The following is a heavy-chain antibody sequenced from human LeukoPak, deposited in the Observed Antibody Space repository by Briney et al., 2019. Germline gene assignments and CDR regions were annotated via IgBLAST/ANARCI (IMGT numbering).Heavy chain of an antibody. CDR3: AKLGSSGWYYFDY. D-gene: IGHD6-19*01. CDR1: GFTFSSYA. CDR2: ISGSGGST. J-gene: IGHJ4*02. V-gene: IGHV3-23*01. Sequence: GGSLRLSCATSGFTFSSYAMSWVRQAPGKGLEWVSAISGSGGSTYYADSVKGRFTISRDNSKNTLYLQMNSLRAEDTAVYYCAKLGSSGWYYFDYWGQGTLVTVSS.